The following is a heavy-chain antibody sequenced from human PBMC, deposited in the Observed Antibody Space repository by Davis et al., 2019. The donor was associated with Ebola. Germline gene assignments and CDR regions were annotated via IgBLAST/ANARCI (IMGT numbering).Heavy chain of an antibody. CDR3: ARGQDVVVPAAQGWFDP. V-gene: IGHV1-24*01. CDR1: GYTLTELS. D-gene: IGHD2-2*01. CDR2: FDPEDGET. Sequence: SVTVSCQVSGYTLTELSMHWVRQAPGKGLEWMGGFDPEDGETIYAQKFQGRVTMTEDTSTDTAYMRLSRLRSDDTAVYYCARGQDVVVPAAQGWFDPWGQGTLVTVSS. J-gene: IGHJ5*02.